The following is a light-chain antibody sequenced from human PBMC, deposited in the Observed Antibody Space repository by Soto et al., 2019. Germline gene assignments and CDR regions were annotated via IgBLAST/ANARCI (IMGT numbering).Light chain of an antibody. CDR2: DVS. Sequence: QSALTQPASVSGSPGQSITISCTGTSIDVGGYNYVSWYLQHPGKAPKLIIYDVSNRPSGVSNRFSGSKSGNTASLTISGLQAEDEADYYCSSYTATSALVFGGGPKLTVL. CDR1: SIDVGGYNY. V-gene: IGLV2-14*03. J-gene: IGLJ2*01. CDR3: SSYTATSALV.